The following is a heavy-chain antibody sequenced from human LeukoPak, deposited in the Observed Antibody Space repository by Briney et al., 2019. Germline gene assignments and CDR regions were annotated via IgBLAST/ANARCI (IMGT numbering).Heavy chain of an antibody. Sequence: ASVKVSCKVSGYTLTELSMHWVRQAPGKGLEWMGGFDPEDGETIYAQKFQGRVTMTEDTSTDTAYMELSSLRSEDTAVYYCATGTYYYGSGSYYRLDYWGQGTLVTVSS. V-gene: IGHV1-24*01. CDR3: ATGTYYYGSGSYYRLDY. J-gene: IGHJ4*02. D-gene: IGHD3-10*01. CDR1: GYTLTELS. CDR2: FDPEDGET.